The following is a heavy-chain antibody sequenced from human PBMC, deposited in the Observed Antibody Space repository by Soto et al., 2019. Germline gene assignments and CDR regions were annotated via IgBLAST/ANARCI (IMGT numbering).Heavy chain of an antibody. Sequence: KPSETLSLTCTVSGGSITSFYWSWIRQPAGKGLAWIGRIYTSESTNYNPSLKSRVTMSVDTSKNQFSLNLNSVTAADTAVYYCARDGGYCSGGSCYSHYYYAMDVWGQGTTVTVSS. CDR2: IYTSEST. V-gene: IGHV4-4*07. CDR3: ARDGGYCSGGSCYSHYYYAMDV. J-gene: IGHJ6*02. D-gene: IGHD2-15*01. CDR1: GGSITSFY.